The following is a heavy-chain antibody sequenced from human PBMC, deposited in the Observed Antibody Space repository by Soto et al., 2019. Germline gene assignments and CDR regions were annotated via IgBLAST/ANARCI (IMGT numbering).Heavy chain of an antibody. D-gene: IGHD2-15*01. V-gene: IGHV4-59*01. CDR1: GGSISSYY. J-gene: IGHJ4*01. Sequence: QVQLQESGPGLVKPSETLSLTCTVSGGSISSYYWSWIRQPPGKGLEWIGYIYYSGSTNYNPSLKSRVPLTVDPAQNQFSLKLSSVNAADTAVLYRSRGGGSPGHWGPGNLVTVSS. CDR3: SRGGGSPGH. CDR2: IYYSGST.